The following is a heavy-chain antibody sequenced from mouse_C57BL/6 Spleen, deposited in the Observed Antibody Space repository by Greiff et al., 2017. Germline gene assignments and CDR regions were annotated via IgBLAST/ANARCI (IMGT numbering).Heavy chain of an antibody. D-gene: IGHD2-2*01. CDR1: GFSLTSYG. J-gene: IGHJ4*01. CDR2: IWRGGST. Sequence: QVQLQQSGPGLVQPSQSLSITCTVSGFSLTSYGVHWVRQSPGKGLEWLGVIWRGGSTDYNAAFISRLSISKDNSKSQVFFKMNSLQADDTAIYYCARRMVTYAMDYWGQGTSVTVSS. CDR3: ARRMVTYAMDY. V-gene: IGHV2-2*01.